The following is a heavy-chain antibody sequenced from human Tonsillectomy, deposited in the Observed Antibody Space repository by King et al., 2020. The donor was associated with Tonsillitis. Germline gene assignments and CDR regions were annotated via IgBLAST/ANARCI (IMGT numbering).Heavy chain of an antibody. CDR3: ARGRLYSSDWGIDY. D-gene: IGHD6-19*01. CDR2: ISYDASRE. V-gene: IGHV3-33*05. CDR1: GFAFRSYG. Sequence: VQLVESGGGVVQPGRSLRLSCASSGFAFRSYGMHWVRQAPGKGLEWVAVISYDASRENYADSVKGRFTISRDNSKNTLYLQMNSLRAEDTAVYYCARGRLYSSDWGIDYWGQGSLVTVSS. J-gene: IGHJ4*02.